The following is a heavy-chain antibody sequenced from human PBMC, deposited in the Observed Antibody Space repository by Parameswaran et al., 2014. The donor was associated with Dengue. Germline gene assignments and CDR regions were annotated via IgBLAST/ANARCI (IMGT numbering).Heavy chain of an antibody. CDR3: AGSREWEPSNSFDY. CDR2: ISSSGSNI. J-gene: IGHJ4*02. V-gene: IGHV3-48*03. D-gene: IGHD1-26*01. Sequence: VRQMPGKGLEWVSYISSSGSNIFYADSVKGRFTISRDNAKNSLYVQMNSLRAEDTAVYYCAGSREWEPSNSFDYWGQGTLVTVSS.